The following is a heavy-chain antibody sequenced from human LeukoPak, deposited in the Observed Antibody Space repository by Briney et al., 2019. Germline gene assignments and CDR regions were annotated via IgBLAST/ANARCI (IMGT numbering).Heavy chain of an antibody. J-gene: IGHJ4*02. CDR1: GFILVNYG. D-gene: IGHD1-1*01. CDR2: ISHDGRET. V-gene: IGHV3-30*18. CDR3: AKDPSLRTTLPL. Sequence: PGGSLRLSCAASGFILVNYGMPWIPQAPGKGPEWVALISHDGRETYYTDSVKGRFTISRDDSKKAVYLQMNSLRAEDTALYYCAKDPSLRTTLPLWGQGTLVTVSS.